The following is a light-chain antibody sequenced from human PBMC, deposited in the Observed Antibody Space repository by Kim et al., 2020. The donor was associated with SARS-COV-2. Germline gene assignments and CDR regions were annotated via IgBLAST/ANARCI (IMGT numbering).Light chain of an antibody. CDR3: ENYDKLSLT. CDR2: EAS. Sequence: DIQMTQSPSSLSASVGDRVTITCQASQDISNYLNWYQQKPGKAPKFLIFEASNLEKGVPSRFSGSGSGTDFTFTISSLQPEDIATYNCENYDKLSLTLGGGTTREIK. J-gene: IGKJ4*01. CDR1: QDISNY. V-gene: IGKV1-33*01.